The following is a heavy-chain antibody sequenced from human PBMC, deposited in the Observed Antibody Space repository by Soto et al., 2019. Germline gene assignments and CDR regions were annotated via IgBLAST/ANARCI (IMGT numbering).Heavy chain of an antibody. D-gene: IGHD4-4*01. CDR2: IIPIFGTA. CDR1: GGTFSSYA. J-gene: IGHJ4*02. CDR3: AKDTIELTTVVPFDY. Sequence: SVKVSCKASGGTFSSYAISWVRQAPGQGLEWMGGIIPIFGTANYAQKFQGRVTITADESTSTAYMELSSLRSEDTAVYYCAKDTIELTTVVPFDYWGQGTQVTVSS. V-gene: IGHV1-69*13.